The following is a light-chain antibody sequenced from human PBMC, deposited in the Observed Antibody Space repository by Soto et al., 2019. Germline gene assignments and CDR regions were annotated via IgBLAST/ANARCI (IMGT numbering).Light chain of an antibody. V-gene: IGKV3-20*01. CDR3: QQYNNWPPYT. CDR1: QSFSTSY. CDR2: GAS. J-gene: IGKJ2*01. Sequence: EIVLTQSPGTLSLSPGERATLSCRASQSFSTSYLAWYQQRPGQSPRLLIYGASSRATGTPHRFSGSGAGTEFTLTISSLQSEDYAVYYCQQYNNWPPYTFGQGTKVDIK.